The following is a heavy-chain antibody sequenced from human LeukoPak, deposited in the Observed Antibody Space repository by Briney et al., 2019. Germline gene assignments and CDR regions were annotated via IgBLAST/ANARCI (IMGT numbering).Heavy chain of an antibody. CDR1: GFTFSTYA. CDR3: AKETYNDFWSGYYADY. Sequence: PGGSLRLSCAASGFTFSTYAMSWVGQAPGKGLEWVSAISGSGDSTFYADSVKGRFTISRDNSKNTLYLQMNSLRAEDTALYYCAKETYNDFWSGYYADYWGQGTLVTVSS. CDR2: ISGSGDST. V-gene: IGHV3-23*01. D-gene: IGHD3-3*01. J-gene: IGHJ4*02.